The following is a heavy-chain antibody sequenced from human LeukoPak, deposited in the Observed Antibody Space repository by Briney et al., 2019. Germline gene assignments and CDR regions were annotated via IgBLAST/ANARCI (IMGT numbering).Heavy chain of an antibody. J-gene: IGHJ4*02. CDR3: TRDRAVPDAAMMTYFVY. CDR2: IFPGDSDT. V-gene: IGHV5-51*03. CDR1: GSIFTSTS. D-gene: IGHD5-18*01. Sequence: GAPLHTSVQPAGSIFTSTSFGWSRQLPGKGREGMRIIFPGDSDTRYSPSFKGQVTISADTSISPSYLKWTCLQASDPPLYYRTRDRAVPDAAMMTYFVYWGEGTLVTVSS.